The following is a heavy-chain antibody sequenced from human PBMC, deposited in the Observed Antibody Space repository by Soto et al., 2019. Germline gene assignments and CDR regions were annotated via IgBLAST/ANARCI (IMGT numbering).Heavy chain of an antibody. CDR3: AKEAGLVRVFDWLSNGLDV. Sequence: EVQLVESGGDLVQPGRSLRLSCAASGFTFDDYAMHWVRQAPGKGLAWVSGISWNSGNKGYADSVKGRFTISRDNAKNLLYLEMNSLRAEDTALYYCAKEAGLVRVFDWLSNGLDVWGQGTAVTVS. J-gene: IGHJ6*02. V-gene: IGHV3-9*01. D-gene: IGHD3-9*01. CDR2: ISWNSGNK. CDR1: GFTFDDYA.